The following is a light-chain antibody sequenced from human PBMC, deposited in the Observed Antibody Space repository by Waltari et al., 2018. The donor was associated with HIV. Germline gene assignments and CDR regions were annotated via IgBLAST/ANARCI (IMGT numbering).Light chain of an antibody. Sequence: SYELTQPPSVSAAPGRTATISCGGYNIRRKSVFWYQQKPGQAPLLVVYDDRGRPSGIPDRWSGSNSGDPATRTISRVEAGDEADYYCQVWDGPSDGVVVGGGTKLTVL. J-gene: IGLJ2*01. CDR2: DDR. CDR1: NIRRKS. V-gene: IGLV3-21*02. CDR3: QVWDGPSDGVV.